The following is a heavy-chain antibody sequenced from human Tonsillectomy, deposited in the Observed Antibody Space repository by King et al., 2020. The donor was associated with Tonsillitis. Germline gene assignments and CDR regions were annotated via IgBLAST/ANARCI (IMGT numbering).Heavy chain of an antibody. CDR3: ARLGRVFDY. V-gene: IGHV3-72*01. J-gene: IGHJ4*02. CDR2: NGNKAKWYTT. D-gene: IGHD1-26*01. CDR1: GFTFSDHY. Sequence: VQLVESGGGLVQPGGSLRLSCAASGFTFSDHYIDWVRQAPGKGLEWVGRNGNKAKWYTTEYAASVKGRFIISRDDSKNSVYLQMNSLKTEDTAVYYCARLGRVFDYWGQGTLVTVSS.